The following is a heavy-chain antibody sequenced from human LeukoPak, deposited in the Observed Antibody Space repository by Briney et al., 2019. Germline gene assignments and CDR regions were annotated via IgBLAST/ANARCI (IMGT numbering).Heavy chain of an antibody. CDR1: GFTFSAYG. CDR3: AKDLGKWFDY. D-gene: IGHD2-8*01. CDR2: IWSDGGKS. J-gene: IGHJ4*02. V-gene: IGHV3-30*02. Sequence: GGSLRLSCAASGFTFSAYGMHWVRQAPGKGLEWVAVIWSDGGKSYNSDSVKGRFTISRDNSKNTLYLQMNSLRAEDTAVYYCAKDLGKWFDYWGQGTLVTVSS.